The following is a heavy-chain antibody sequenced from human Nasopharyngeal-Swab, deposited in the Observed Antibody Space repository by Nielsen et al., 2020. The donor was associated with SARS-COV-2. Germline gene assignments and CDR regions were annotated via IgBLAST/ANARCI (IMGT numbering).Heavy chain of an antibody. V-gene: IGHV4-30-4*01. J-gene: IGHJ6*02. Sequence: WIRQPPGKGLEWIGYIYYSGSTYYNPSLKSRVTISVDTSKNQFSLKLGSVTAADTAVYYCARSIAAAGTSSGYYGMDVWGQGTTVTVSS. D-gene: IGHD6-13*01. CDR3: ARSIAAAGTSSGYYGMDV. CDR2: IYYSGST.